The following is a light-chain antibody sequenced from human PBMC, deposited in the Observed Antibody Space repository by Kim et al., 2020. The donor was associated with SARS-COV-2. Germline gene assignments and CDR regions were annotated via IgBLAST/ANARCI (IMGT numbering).Light chain of an antibody. CDR3: VAWGDSLDGPYV. J-gene: IGLJ1*01. Sequence: QSVLTQPPSASGTPGQRVTISCSGSNSNIGRNTINWYQQFPGTAPKLVIYNNNQRPSGVPDRFSGSKSGTSASLAISVLQSEDEADYYCVAWGDSLDGPYVFGTGTKVTVL. CDR2: NNN. CDR1: NSNIGRNT. V-gene: IGLV1-44*01.